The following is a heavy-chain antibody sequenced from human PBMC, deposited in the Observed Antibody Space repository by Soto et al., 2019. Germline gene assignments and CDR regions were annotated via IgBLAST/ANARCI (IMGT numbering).Heavy chain of an antibody. Sequence: SETLSLTCTVSGGSISSGGYYWSWIRQHPGKGLEWIGYIYYSGSTYYNPSLKSRVTISVDTSKNQFSLKLSSVTAADTAVYYCATTGTTYYYGMDVWGQGTTVTVSS. CDR1: GGSISSGGYY. V-gene: IGHV4-31*03. CDR3: ATTGTTYYYGMDV. D-gene: IGHD1-1*01. J-gene: IGHJ6*02. CDR2: IYYSGST.